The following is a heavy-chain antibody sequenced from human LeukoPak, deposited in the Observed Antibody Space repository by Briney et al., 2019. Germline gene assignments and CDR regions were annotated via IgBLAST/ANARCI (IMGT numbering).Heavy chain of an antibody. CDR3: VRGVSISSSWYNDL. CDR2: ISRGGSTT. J-gene: IGHJ3*01. D-gene: IGHD6-13*01. Sequence: TTGGSLRLSCAASGFTFSDSYMSWIRQAPGKGLEWVSYISRGGSTTYYADSVKGRFTISRDNAKNSLYLQMNSLRAEDTAVYYCVRGVSISSSWYNDLWGQGTMVTVSS. V-gene: IGHV3-11*01. CDR1: GFTFSDSY.